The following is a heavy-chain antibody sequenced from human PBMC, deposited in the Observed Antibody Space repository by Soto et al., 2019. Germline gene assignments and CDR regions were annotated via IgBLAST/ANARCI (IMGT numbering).Heavy chain of an antibody. Sequence: EVRLVESGGDLVKSGGSLRLSCVGSGFLFRNYEMNWVRQAPGKGLEWLAHISTTGGHVSESDSVKGRFTISRDNTKHKLLLPMNRLRTEDTGVYYFVSQPPLARPLEAWGQGTLVNVSS. J-gene: IGHJ5*02. CDR2: ISTTGGHV. CDR3: VSQPPLARPLEA. CDR1: GFLFRNYE. V-gene: IGHV3-48*03.